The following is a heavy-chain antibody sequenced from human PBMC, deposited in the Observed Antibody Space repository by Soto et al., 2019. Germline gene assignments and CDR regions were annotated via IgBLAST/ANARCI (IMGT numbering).Heavy chain of an antibody. CDR3: ARLSRGGYFDC. J-gene: IGHJ4*02. Sequence: PGGSLRLSCAASGFTFSSYGMHWVRQAPGKGLEWVAVIWYDGSNKYYADSVKGRFTISRDNSKNTLYLQMNSLRAEDTALYYCARLSRGGYFDCWGQGTLVTVYS. CDR1: GFTFSSYG. V-gene: IGHV3-33*01. CDR2: IWYDGSNK. D-gene: IGHD3-10*01.